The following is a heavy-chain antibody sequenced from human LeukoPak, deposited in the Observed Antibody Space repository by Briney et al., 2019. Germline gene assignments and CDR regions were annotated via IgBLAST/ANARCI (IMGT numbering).Heavy chain of an antibody. D-gene: IGHD3-22*01. CDR2: INHSGST. V-gene: IGHV4-34*01. CDR1: GGSFSGYY. CDR3: ARDGGYDSSGYHLLGLYYYGMDV. Sequence: SETLSLTCAVYGGSFSGYYWSWIRQPPGKRLEWIGEINHSGSTNYNPSLKSRVTISVDTSKSQFSLKLSSVTAADTAVYYCARDGGYDSSGYHLLGLYYYGMDVWGQGTTVTVSS. J-gene: IGHJ6*02.